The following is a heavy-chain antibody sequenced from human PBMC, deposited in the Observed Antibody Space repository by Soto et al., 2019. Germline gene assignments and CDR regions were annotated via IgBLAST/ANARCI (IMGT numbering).Heavy chain of an antibody. J-gene: IGHJ5*02. D-gene: IGHD3-10*01. Sequence: GALRLSCAASGFPFGTTDMSWVRQAPGEGLEWVSTIDGSGGITFYADSVKGRFTISRDNSRNTVYLQMNSLRGDDTALYYCVKNSGWFNTWGQGALVTVSS. CDR2: IDGSGGIT. V-gene: IGHV3-23*01. CDR3: VKNSGWFNT. CDR1: GFPFGTTD.